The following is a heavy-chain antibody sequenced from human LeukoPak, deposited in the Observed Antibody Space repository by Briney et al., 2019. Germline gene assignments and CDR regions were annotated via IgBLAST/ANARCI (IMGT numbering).Heavy chain of an antibody. CDR2: ISAYNGNT. Sequence: GASVKVSCKASGYTFTSYGISWVRQAPGQGLEWVGWISAYNGNTNYAQKLQGRVTMTTDTSTSTAYMELRSLRSDDTAVYYCARGHGGSGYYRMRDEYFRHWGQGTLVTVSS. CDR1: GYTFTSYG. J-gene: IGHJ1*01. V-gene: IGHV1-18*01. CDR3: ARGHGGSGYYRMRDEYFRH. D-gene: IGHD3-22*01.